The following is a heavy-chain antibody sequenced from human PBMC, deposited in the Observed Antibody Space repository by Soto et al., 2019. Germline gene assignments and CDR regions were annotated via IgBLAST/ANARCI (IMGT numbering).Heavy chain of an antibody. J-gene: IGHJ4*02. CDR2: ISSSV. CDR1: GFTFSSYS. V-gene: IGHV3-21*05. D-gene: IGHD5-12*01. CDR3: ARDGYDYASGQFDS. Sequence: GGSLRLSCAASGFTFSSYSMNWVRQAPGKGLEWVSYISSSVAYADSVKGRFTISRDNSKNTLFLQMNSLRAEDTAVYYCARDGYDYASGQFDSWGQGTLVTVSS.